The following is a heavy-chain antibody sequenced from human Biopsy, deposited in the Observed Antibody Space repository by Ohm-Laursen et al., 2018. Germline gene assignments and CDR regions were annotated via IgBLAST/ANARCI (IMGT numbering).Heavy chain of an antibody. CDR2: VMPFFGTA. D-gene: IGHD3-22*01. Sequence: SSVKVSCKASGGTFSSDIFAWVRQAPGQRPEWMGDVMPFFGTAQYAPKVQGRVSMTADKTTYTAYMELTSLTSEDTAVYFCARHYYDTSGYNWFDPWGQGTLVTVSS. CDR3: ARHYYDTSGYNWFDP. V-gene: IGHV1-69*06. CDR1: GGTFSSDI. J-gene: IGHJ5*02.